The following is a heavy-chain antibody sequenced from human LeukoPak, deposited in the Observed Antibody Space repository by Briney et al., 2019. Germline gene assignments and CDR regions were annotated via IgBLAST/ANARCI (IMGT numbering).Heavy chain of an antibody. V-gene: IGHV3-15*01. J-gene: IGHJ4*02. CDR2: IKSKTDGGTT. Sequence: GESLRLSCAASGFTFSNAWMSWVRQAPGKGLEWVGRIKSKTDGGTTDYAAPVKGRFTISRDDSKNTLYLQMNSLKTEDTAVYYCTAEGGDYVSYFAYWGQGTLVTASS. CDR1: GFTFSNAW. D-gene: IGHD4-17*01. CDR3: TAEGGDYVSYFAY.